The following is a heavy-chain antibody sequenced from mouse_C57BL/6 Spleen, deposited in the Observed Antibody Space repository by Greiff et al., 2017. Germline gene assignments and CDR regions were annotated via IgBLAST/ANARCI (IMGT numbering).Heavy chain of an antibody. J-gene: IGHJ2*01. CDR2: IDPSDSYT. Sequence: VQLQQPGAELVMPGASVKLSCKASGYTFTSYWMHWVKQRPGQGLEWIGEIDPSDSYTNYNQKFKGKSTLTVDKSSSTASMQLSSLTSEDSAVYYCARYGSSYVDYFDYWGQGTTLTVSS. V-gene: IGHV1-69*01. CDR3: ARYGSSYVDYFDY. CDR1: GYTFTSYW. D-gene: IGHD1-1*01.